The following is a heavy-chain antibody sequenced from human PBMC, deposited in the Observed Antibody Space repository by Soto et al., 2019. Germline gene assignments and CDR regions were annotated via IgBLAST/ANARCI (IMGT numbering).Heavy chain of an antibody. CDR1: GFTVSSNY. D-gene: IGHD1-7*01. Sequence: GGSLRLSCAASGFTVSSNYMSWVRQAPGKGLEWVSVIYSGGSTYYADSMKGRFTISRHNSKNTLYLQMNSLRAEDTAVYYCARDGTGTVNAAFDIWGQGTMVTVSS. J-gene: IGHJ3*02. V-gene: IGHV3-53*04. CDR2: IYSGGST. CDR3: ARDGTGTVNAAFDI.